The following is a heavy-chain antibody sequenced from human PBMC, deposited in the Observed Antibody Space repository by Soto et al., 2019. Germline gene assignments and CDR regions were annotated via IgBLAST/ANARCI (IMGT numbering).Heavy chain of an antibody. CDR3: AKLRYSSGTGNFDY. Sequence: SETLSLTCTVSGGSISTYYWSWIRQPPGKGLEWIGYIYYSGSTNYNPSLKSRVTISVDTSKNQFSLKLSSVTAEDTVFYYCAKLRYSSGTGNFDYWGQGTLVTVSS. D-gene: IGHD3-10*01. CDR2: IYYSGST. CDR1: GGSISTYY. V-gene: IGHV4-59*01. J-gene: IGHJ4*02.